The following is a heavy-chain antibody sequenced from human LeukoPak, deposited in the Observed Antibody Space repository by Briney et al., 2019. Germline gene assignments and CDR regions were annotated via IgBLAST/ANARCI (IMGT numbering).Heavy chain of an antibody. CDR2: INHSAST. CDR3: ARGARITIFGVVTDYYYYGMDV. Sequence: PSETLSLTCAVYVGSLSGYYWRWVRQPPRKGQEWIGEINHSASTNYNPSLKSRVTISVDTSKNQFSLKLSSVTAADTAVYYCARGARITIFGVVTDYYYYGMDVWGQGTTVTVSS. D-gene: IGHD3-3*01. CDR1: VGSLSGYY. J-gene: IGHJ6*02. V-gene: IGHV4-34*01.